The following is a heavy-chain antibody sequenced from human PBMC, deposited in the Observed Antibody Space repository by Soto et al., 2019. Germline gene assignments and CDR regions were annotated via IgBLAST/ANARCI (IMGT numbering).Heavy chain of an antibody. V-gene: IGHV3-15*07. D-gene: IGHD2-15*01. CDR2: IKSRALGGTT. J-gene: IGHJ4*01. Sequence: GGSLRLSCAGSGFPFSNAWINWVRHVPGKGLEWVGRIKSRALGGTTDFAAPARGRFAITRDDSRNVAYMQMNSLHTEDTAVYYCTTDSSSAIVVVRFEYWGHGSLVTVSS. CDR3: TTDSSSAIVVVRFEY. CDR1: GFPFSNAW.